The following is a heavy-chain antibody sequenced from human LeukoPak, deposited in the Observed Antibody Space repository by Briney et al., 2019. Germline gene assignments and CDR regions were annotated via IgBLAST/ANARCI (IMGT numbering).Heavy chain of an antibody. J-gene: IGHJ4*02. CDR2: ISWNSGSI. CDR3: AKDAQATGYYFAY. Sequence: PGGSLRLSCAASGFTFDDYAMHWVRQAPGKGLEWVSGISWNSGSIGYADSVKGRFTISRDNAQNSLYLQMNSLRAEDTALYYCAKDAQATGYYFAYWGQGTIVTVSS. CDR1: GFTFDDYA. D-gene: IGHD5-12*01. V-gene: IGHV3-9*01.